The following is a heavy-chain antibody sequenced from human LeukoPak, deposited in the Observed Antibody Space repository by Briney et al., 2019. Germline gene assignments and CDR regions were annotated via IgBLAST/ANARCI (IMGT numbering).Heavy chain of an antibody. Sequence: GGSLRLSCAASGFTVSNNYMSWVRRAPGKGLEWGSVIYSGGSTYYADSVKGRCAISRDNSKSTLYLKMNSLRAEDTAVYYCARDGYYGSGSLDYWGQGTLVTVSS. CDR1: GFTVSNNY. CDR2: IYSGGST. CDR3: ARDGYYGSGSLDY. V-gene: IGHV3-66*01. J-gene: IGHJ4*02. D-gene: IGHD3-10*01.